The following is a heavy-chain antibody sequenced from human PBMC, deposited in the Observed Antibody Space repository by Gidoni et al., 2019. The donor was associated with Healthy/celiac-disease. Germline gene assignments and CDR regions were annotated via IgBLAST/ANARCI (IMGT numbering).Heavy chain of an antibody. J-gene: IGHJ3*02. CDR2: IYYSGST. Sequence: QVQLQESGPGLVKPSQTMSLTCTVSGGSISSGVHYWSWLRQHPGKGMEWIGYIYYSGSTYYNPSLKSRVTISVETSKNQFSRKLSSVTAADTAVYYCARYRLEMATITRQDAFDIWGQGTMVTVSS. D-gene: IGHD5-12*01. CDR1: GGSISSGVHY. CDR3: ARYRLEMATITRQDAFDI. V-gene: IGHV4-31*03.